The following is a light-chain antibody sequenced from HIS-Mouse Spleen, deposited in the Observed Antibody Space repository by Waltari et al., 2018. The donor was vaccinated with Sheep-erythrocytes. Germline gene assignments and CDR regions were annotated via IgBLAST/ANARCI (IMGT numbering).Light chain of an antibody. CDR2: EVS. CDR3: CSYAGSYNHV. J-gene: IGLJ1*01. Sequence: QSALTQPPSASGSPGQSVTISCTGTTSDVGGYNLFSWYQQHPGKAPKLMIYEVSKRPSGVPDRFSGSKSGNTASLTISGLQAEDEADYYCCSYAGSYNHVFATGTKVTVL. CDR1: TSDVGGYNL. V-gene: IGLV2-8*01.